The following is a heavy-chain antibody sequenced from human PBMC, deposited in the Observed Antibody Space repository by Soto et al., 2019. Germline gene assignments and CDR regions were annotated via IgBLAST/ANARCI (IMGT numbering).Heavy chain of an antibody. V-gene: IGHV4-31*03. D-gene: IGHD2-2*01. CDR3: ARFIVIVPGGGGMDV. CDR1: GGSISSGACY. CDR2: IYYSGST. Sequence: QVQLQESGPGLVKPSQTLSLTCTVSGGSISSGACYWSWIRQHPGKGLEWIGYIYYSGSTYYNPSHNRRVTISVDAYKTHSSLKLSSVTAAETAVYYCARFIVIVPGGGGMDVWGQGTTVTVSS. J-gene: IGHJ6*02.